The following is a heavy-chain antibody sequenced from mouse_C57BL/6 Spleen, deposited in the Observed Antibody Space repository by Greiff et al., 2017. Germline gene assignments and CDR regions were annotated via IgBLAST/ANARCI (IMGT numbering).Heavy chain of an antibody. D-gene: IGHD1-1*01. CDR3: TPHYYGSSYAMDD. J-gene: IGHJ4*01. Sequence: VQLQQSGAELVRPGASVKLSCTASGFNIKDYYMHWVKQRPEQGLEWIGRIDPEDGDTGYAPKFQGKATMTAVTSSNTPYLQLSSLTSEDTAVYYCTPHYYGSSYAMDDWGQGTSVTVSS. CDR2: IDPEDGDT. V-gene: IGHV14-1*01. CDR1: GFNIKDYY.